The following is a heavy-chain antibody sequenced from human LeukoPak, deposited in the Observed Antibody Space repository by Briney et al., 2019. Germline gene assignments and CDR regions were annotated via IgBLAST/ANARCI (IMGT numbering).Heavy chain of an antibody. V-gene: IGHV1-46*01. J-gene: IGHJ4*02. Sequence: ASVKVSCKASGYTFTSYYMHWVRQAPGQGLEWMGITNPSGGSTSYAQKFQGRVTMTRDTSTSTVYMELSSLRSEDTAVYYCARGISRLLGYCSGGSCYSLGYWGQGTLVTVSS. D-gene: IGHD2-15*01. CDR1: GYTFTSYY. CDR3: ARGISRLLGYCSGGSCYSLGY. CDR2: TNPSGGST.